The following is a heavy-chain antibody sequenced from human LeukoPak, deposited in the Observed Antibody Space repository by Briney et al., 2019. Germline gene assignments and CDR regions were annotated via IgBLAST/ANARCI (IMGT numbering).Heavy chain of an antibody. D-gene: IGHD3-9*01. CDR3: ARTTKEFDILTGYYFDY. CDR2: IYRGGST. V-gene: IGHV3-53*01. CDR1: GFTFSSYS. J-gene: IGHJ4*02. Sequence: GGSLRLSCAASGFTFSSYSMNWVRQPPGKGLEWVSVIYRGGSTYYADYVKGRFTISRDNSKNTLSLQMNSLRAVDTAVYYCARTTKEFDILTGYYFDYWGQGVLVTVS.